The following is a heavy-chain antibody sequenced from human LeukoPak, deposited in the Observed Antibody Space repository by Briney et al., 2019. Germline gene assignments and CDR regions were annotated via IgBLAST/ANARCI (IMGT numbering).Heavy chain of an antibody. CDR3: ARRRAVAGTSYYYYYYMDV. CDR1: GGSISSYY. J-gene: IGHJ6*03. V-gene: IGHV4-4*09. CDR2: IYTSGST. Sequence: PSGTLSLTCTVSGGSISSYYWSWIRQPPGKGLEWIGYIYTSGSTNYNPSLKSRVTISVDTSKNQFSLKLSSVTAADTAVYYCARRRAVAGTSYYYYYYMDVWGKGTTVTVSS. D-gene: IGHD6-19*01.